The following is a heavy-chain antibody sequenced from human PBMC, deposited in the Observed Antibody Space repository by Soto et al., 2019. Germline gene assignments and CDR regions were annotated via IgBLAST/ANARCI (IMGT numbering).Heavy chain of an antibody. D-gene: IGHD2-15*01. V-gene: IGHV4-59*08. Sequence: QVQLQESGPGLVKSSETLSLTCTVSGGSIRSYYWSWIRQPPGKGLEWIGNIYYSGSTNYNPSLKSRLTISVDTSKKQFSLKLSSVTAADTAVYFCARHYCSGGKCYYFDYWGQGTLVTVSS. J-gene: IGHJ4*02. CDR1: GGSIRSYY. CDR3: ARHYCSGGKCYYFDY. CDR2: IYYSGST.